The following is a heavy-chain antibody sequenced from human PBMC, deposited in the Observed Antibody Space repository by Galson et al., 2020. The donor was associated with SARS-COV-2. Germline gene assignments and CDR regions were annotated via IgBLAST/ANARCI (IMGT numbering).Heavy chain of an antibody. Sequence: ASVKVSCQASGYSLTGYYIHWVRQAPGEGLEWMGWVNPKTGDIKYKEKFQGRVSMTRDTSISTAYLELSRLTPDDTAVYYCARDRISAPDDFDYWGQGTLVTVSS. V-gene: IGHV1-2*02. CDR2: VNPKTGDI. J-gene: IGHJ4*02. CDR3: ARDRISAPDDFDY. CDR1: GYSLTGYY. D-gene: IGHD6-13*01.